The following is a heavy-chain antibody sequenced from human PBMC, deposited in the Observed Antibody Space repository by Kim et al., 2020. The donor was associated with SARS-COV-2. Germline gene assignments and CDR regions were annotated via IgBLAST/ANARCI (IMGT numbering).Heavy chain of an antibody. CDR3: ARDLLWFGERAFDI. D-gene: IGHD3-10*01. V-gene: IGHV4-59*01. J-gene: IGHJ3*02. Sequence: PPLKSRITKSVNTSKNQFSLKLSSVTAADTAVYYCARDLLWFGERAFDIWGQGTMVTVSS.